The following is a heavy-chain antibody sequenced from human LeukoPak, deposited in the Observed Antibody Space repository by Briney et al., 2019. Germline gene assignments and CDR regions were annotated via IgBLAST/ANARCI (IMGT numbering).Heavy chain of an antibody. CDR3: ATRYCSSTICYAFDY. D-gene: IGHD2-2*01. CDR1: GFTFSSYS. Sequence: GGSLRLSCGASGFTFSSYSMNWVRQAPGKGLEWVSSISSTSSHMYYADSVKGRFTISRGNAKNSLYLQMNSLGAEDTAVYYCATRYCSSTICYAFDYWGQGTLVTVS. V-gene: IGHV3-21*01. J-gene: IGHJ4*02. CDR2: ISSTSSHM.